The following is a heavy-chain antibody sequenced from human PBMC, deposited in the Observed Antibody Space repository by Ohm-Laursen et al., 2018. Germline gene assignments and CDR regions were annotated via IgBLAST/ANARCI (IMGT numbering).Heavy chain of an antibody. CDR1: GGSFSAYF. CDR2: INHSGST. J-gene: IGHJ4*02. V-gene: IGHV4-34*01. Sequence: SETLSLTCAVYGGSFSAYFWSWIRQPPGKGLEWIGEINHSGSTNYNPSLKSRVTISVDTSKNQFSLKLSSVTAADTAVYYCASRNCSYTSCYPQFDYWGQGTLVTVSS. CDR3: ASRNCSYTSCYPQFDY. D-gene: IGHD2-2*01.